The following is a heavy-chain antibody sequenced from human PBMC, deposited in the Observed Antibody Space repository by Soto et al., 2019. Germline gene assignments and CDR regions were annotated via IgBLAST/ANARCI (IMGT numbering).Heavy chain of an antibody. Sequence: QVQLQESGPGLVKSSETLCVTYTVSGGSISSYFWTWIRQPPGKGLEWIGYISYAGSTNYNPSLKSRVTISLDTSTKQLSLKLTSVTAADTAMSYCAREGVVGRYFYHIDVSGKGTMVTVSS. D-gene: IGHD2-15*01. J-gene: IGHJ6*03. V-gene: IGHV4-59*01. CDR1: GGSISSYF. CDR3: AREGVVGRYFYHIDV. CDR2: ISYAGST.